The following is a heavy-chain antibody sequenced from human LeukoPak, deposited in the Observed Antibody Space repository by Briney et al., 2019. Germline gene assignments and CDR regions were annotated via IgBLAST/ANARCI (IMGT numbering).Heavy chain of an antibody. CDR2: VTTKANNYAT. V-gene: IGHV3-73*01. CDR3: AKDGFTTVPNDAFDI. CDR1: GFTFSGST. Sequence: GGSLRLSCAASGFTFSGSTMHWVRQASGKGLEWVGRVTTKANNYATAYAASVKGRFTTSRDDSKNTAYLQMNSLRAEDTAVYYCAKDGFTTVPNDAFDIWGQGTMVTVSS. J-gene: IGHJ3*02. D-gene: IGHD4-17*01.